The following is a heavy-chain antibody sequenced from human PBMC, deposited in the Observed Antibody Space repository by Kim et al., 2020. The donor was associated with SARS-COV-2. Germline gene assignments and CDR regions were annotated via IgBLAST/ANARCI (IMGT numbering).Heavy chain of an antibody. J-gene: IGHJ4*02. CDR3: VKGAWLDD. Sequence: DDITYSEWSVKGRFTVSRDSARNTLYLQMNSLRADDTAVYFCVKGAWLDDWGPGTLVTVSS. V-gene: IGHV3-23*01. CDR2: DDIT. D-gene: IGHD5-12*01.